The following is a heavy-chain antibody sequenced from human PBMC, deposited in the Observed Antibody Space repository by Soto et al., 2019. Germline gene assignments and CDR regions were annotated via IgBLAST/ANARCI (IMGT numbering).Heavy chain of an antibody. Sequence: QVQLQESGPGLVKPSGTLSLTCAVSGGSMITSNWWTWVRQPPGKGLEWIGEIYHSGNTNYNPSLNSRVPISVDKSKIHFSLRLTSATAADTAVYYCARQGYSGSSRFDPWGQGTLVIVSS. CDR1: GGSMITSNW. D-gene: IGHD1-26*01. CDR3: ARQGYSGSSRFDP. V-gene: IGHV4-4*02. J-gene: IGHJ5*02. CDR2: IYHSGNT.